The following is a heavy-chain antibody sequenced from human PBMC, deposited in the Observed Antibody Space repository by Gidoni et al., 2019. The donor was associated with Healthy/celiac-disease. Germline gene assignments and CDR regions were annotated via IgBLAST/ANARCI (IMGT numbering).Heavy chain of an antibody. D-gene: IGHD4-17*01. CDR1: VGSISSSSYY. J-gene: IGHJ4*02. V-gene: IGHV4-39*01. CDR3: ARLDYGDSLLSPDY. Sequence: QLQLQESGPGLVKPSETLSITCTVSVGSISSSSYYGGWIRQPPGKGLEWIGSIYYSWSTYYNPSLKRRVTISVDTSKNQFSLKLSSVTAADTAVYYCARLDYGDSLLSPDYWGQGTLVTVSS. CDR2: IYYSWST.